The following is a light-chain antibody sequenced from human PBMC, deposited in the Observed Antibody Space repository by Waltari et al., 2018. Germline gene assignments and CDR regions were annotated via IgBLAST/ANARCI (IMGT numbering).Light chain of an antibody. CDR2: YNS. CDR3: QVWDSYSDHMV. J-gene: IGLJ2*01. Sequence: SHVLTQPPSLSVAPGRPATISCAGTDICSKSVHWYQQKPGQAPVLVIYYNSDWPSGIPDRFSGSNSGNTATLTIIRVEAGDEADYFCQVWDSYSDHMVFGGGTQLTVL. V-gene: IGLV3-21*04. CDR1: DICSKS.